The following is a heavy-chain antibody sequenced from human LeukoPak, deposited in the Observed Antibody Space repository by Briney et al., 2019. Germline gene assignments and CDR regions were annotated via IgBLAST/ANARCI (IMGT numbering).Heavy chain of an antibody. Sequence: SETLSLTCAVSGGSISSGGYSWSWIRQPPGKGLEWIGYIYHSGSTYYNPSLKSRVTISVDRSENQFSLKLSSVTAADTAVYYCARAPGGYGNKWGYYFDYWGQGTLVTVSS. CDR1: GGSISSGGYS. CDR3: ARAPGGYGNKWGYYFDY. V-gene: IGHV4-30-2*01. CDR2: IYHSGST. D-gene: IGHD5-12*01. J-gene: IGHJ4*02.